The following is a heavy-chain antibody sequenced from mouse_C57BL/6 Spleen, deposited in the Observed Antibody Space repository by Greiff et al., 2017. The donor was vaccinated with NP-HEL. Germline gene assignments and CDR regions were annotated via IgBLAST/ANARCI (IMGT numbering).Heavy chain of an antibody. Sequence: VQLQQSGAELVRPGASVKLSCKASGYTFTDYYINWVKQRPGQGLEWIARIYPGSGNTYYNEKFKGKATLTAEKSSSTAYMQLSSLTSEDSAVYFCARGDGNYVDWYFDVWGTGTTVTVSS. CDR3: ARGDGNYVDWYFDV. D-gene: IGHD2-1*01. J-gene: IGHJ1*03. V-gene: IGHV1-76*01. CDR1: GYTFTDYY. CDR2: IYPGSGNT.